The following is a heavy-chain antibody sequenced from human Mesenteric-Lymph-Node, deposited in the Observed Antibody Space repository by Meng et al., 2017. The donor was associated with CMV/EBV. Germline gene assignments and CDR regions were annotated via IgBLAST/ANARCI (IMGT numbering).Heavy chain of an antibody. J-gene: IGHJ3*02. D-gene: IGHD2-21*01. CDR1: GFTFNTYA. Sequence: GESLKISCAASGFTFNTYAMSWVRQAPGKGLEWVSVVSTGGGSTYYADSVKGRFTISRDNAKNTLYLQLNSLRAEDTAVYYCAKKAYCGGDCYFATPLGAFDIWGQGTMVTVSS. CDR2: VSTGGGST. CDR3: AKKAYCGGDCYFATPLGAFDI. V-gene: IGHV3-23*01.